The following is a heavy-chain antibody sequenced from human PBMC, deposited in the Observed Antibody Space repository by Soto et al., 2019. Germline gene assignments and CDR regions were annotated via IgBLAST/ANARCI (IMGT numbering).Heavy chain of an antibody. CDR2: ISGSGGST. CDR1: GLTFSSYA. V-gene: IGHV3-23*01. CDR3: AKPYYYDSSGYSEFDP. D-gene: IGHD3-22*01. J-gene: IGHJ5*02. Sequence: PGGSLRLSCAASGLTFSSYAMSWVRQAPGKWLEWVSAISGSGGSTYYADSVKGRFTISRDNSKNTLYLQMNSLRAEDTAVYYCAKPYYYDSSGYSEFDPSGEGXLVT.